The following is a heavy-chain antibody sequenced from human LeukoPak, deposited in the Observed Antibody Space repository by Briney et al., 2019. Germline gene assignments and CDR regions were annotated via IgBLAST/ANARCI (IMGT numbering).Heavy chain of an antibody. V-gene: IGHV3-11*04. D-gene: IGHD1-14*01. Sequence: PGGSLRLSCAASGFTFSDYYMSWIRQAPGKGLEWVSHISSSGSTIYYADSVKGRFTISRDNGKNSLYLQMNSLRAEDTAVYYCARGRRYLDSFDIWGQGTMVTVSS. CDR3: ARGRRYLDSFDI. J-gene: IGHJ3*02. CDR1: GFTFSDYY. CDR2: ISSSGSTI.